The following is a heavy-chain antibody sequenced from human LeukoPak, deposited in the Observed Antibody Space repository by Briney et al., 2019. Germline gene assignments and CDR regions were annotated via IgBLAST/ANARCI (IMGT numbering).Heavy chain of an antibody. J-gene: IGHJ3*02. V-gene: IGHV3-21*01. D-gene: IGHD1-26*01. Sequence: PGGSLRLSCAASGITFSSYSMNWVRQAPGKGLEWVSSISSSSSYIYYADSVKGRFTISRDNAKNSLYLQMNSLRAEDTAVYYCAQGSGSFAFDIWGQGTMVTVSS. CDR1: GITFSSYS. CDR2: ISSSSSYI. CDR3: AQGSGSFAFDI.